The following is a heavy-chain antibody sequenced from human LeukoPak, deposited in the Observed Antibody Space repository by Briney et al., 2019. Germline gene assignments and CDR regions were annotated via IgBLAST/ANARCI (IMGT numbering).Heavy chain of an antibody. V-gene: IGHV5-51*01. CDR2: IYPRDSDT. D-gene: IGHD3-9*01. CDR1: GYSFTDNW. CDR3: ATAGRLRYFTYAFDI. Sequence: GESLKISCETSGYSFTDNWIGWVRQMPGKGLEWMGIIYPRDSDTKYSPSFQGQVTISADKSISTAYLQWSSLKASDTAMYYCATAGRLRYFTYAFDIWGQGTMVTVSS. J-gene: IGHJ3*02.